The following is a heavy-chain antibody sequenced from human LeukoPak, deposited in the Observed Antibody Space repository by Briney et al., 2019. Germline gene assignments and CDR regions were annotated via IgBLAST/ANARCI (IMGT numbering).Heavy chain of an antibody. Sequence: PGGSLRLSCAASGFTFSDYYMHWVRQAPGRGLVWVSRISGDGGATSYADSVKGRFTISRDNAKNSLYLQMNSLRAEDTAVYYCARDMGYSSSWYYFDYWGQGTLVTVSS. J-gene: IGHJ4*02. CDR2: ISGDGGAT. CDR1: GFTFSDYY. V-gene: IGHV3-74*01. CDR3: ARDMGYSSSWYYFDY. D-gene: IGHD6-13*01.